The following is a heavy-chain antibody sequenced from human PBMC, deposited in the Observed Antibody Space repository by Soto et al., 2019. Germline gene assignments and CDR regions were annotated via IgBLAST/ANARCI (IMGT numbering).Heavy chain of an antibody. CDR1: GVSVSSIFYY. J-gene: IGHJ4*01. Sequence: SETLSLTSSVAGVSVSSIFYYLGWVRPPPGKGLEWIASIYDSEKIYNNPSLKSRLTISVDTSKNQLSLELNSVTAADTAVYYCARSTIATHLFMYPFDSWGQGTLVTVSS. CDR3: ARSTIATHLFMYPFDS. CDR2: IYDSEKI. D-gene: IGHD6-6*01. V-gene: IGHV4-39*01.